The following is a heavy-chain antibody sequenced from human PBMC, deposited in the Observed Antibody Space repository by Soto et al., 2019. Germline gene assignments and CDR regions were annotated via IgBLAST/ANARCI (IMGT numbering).Heavy chain of an antibody. J-gene: IGHJ6*02. V-gene: IGHV4-30-4*01. D-gene: IGHD2-21*01. Sequence: PSETLSLACTVSGGSLSSDDYYWSCIRQPPGKGMEWIGYIYYSGSTYYNPSLKSRVTISVDTSKNQFSLKLSSVTAADTAVYYCARGIPHRDCLYYYYYYGMDFSGQGTTVTVFS. CDR1: GGSLSSDDYY. CDR2: IYYSGST. CDR3: ARGIPHRDCLYYYYYYGMDF.